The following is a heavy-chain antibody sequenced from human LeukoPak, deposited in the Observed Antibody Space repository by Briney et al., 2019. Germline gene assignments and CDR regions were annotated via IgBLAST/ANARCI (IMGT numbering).Heavy chain of an antibody. CDR1: GGTFISYT. J-gene: IGHJ5*02. D-gene: IGHD2-2*02. CDR3: ARVLVPADIRNNWFDP. CDR2: IIPILGIA. V-gene: IGHV1-69*02. Sequence: SVKVSCQASGGTFISYTISWVRQAPGQGLEWMGRIIPILGIANYAQKFQGRVTITADESTSTAYMELSSMRSEDTAVYYCARVLVPADIRNNWFDPWGQGTLVTVSS.